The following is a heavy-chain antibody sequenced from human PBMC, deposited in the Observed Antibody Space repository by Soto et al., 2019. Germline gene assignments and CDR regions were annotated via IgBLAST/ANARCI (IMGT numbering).Heavy chain of an antibody. D-gene: IGHD1-26*01. CDR3: XRDGPGFGGSYGEWFDP. CDR2: IKQDGSEK. CDR1: GFTFSSYW. Sequence: PGGSLRLSCAASGFTFSSYWMSWVRQAPGKGLEWVANIKQDGSEKYYVDSVKGRFTISRDNAKNSLYLQMNSLRAEDTAVYYCXRDGPGFGGSYGEWFDPWGQGTLVTVSS. V-gene: IGHV3-7*01. J-gene: IGHJ5*02.